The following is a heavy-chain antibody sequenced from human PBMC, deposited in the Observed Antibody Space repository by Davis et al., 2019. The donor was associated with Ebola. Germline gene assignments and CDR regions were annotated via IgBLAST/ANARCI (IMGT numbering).Heavy chain of an antibody. CDR3: AKNPYYYYMDV. V-gene: IGHV3-53*01. Sequence: GGSLRLSCAASGFTVSSNYMSWVRQAPGKGLEWVSVIYSGGSTYYADSVKGRFTISRDNSKNTLYLQMNSLRAEDTAVYYCAKNPYYYYMDVWGKGTTVTVSS. J-gene: IGHJ6*03. CDR2: IYSGGST. D-gene: IGHD1-14*01. CDR1: GFTVSSNY.